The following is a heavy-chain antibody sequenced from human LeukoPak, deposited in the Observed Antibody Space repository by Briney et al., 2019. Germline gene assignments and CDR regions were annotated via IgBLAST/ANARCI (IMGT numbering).Heavy chain of an antibody. D-gene: IGHD5-12*01. V-gene: IGHV4-61*08. CDR1: GGSISSGGYY. Sequence: PSETLSLTCTVSGGSISSGGYYWSWIRQPPGKGLEWIAYIYYSGSTNYNPSLKSRVTISVDTSKNQFSLKLSSVTAADTAVYYCARATLDRGYSGPDAFDIWGQGTMVTVSS. CDR3: ARATLDRGYSGPDAFDI. J-gene: IGHJ3*02. CDR2: IYYSGST.